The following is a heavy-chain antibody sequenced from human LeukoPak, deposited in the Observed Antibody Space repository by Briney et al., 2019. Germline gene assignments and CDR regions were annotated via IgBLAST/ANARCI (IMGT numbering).Heavy chain of an antibody. Sequence: GGSLRLSCAASGFTFSSYAMSWVRQAPGKGLEWVSAISGSGGSTYYADSVKGRFTISRDSSKNTLYLQMNSLRAEDTAVYYCAKDGDSGSYLDYWGQGTLVTVSS. D-gene: IGHD1-26*01. CDR2: ISGSGGST. J-gene: IGHJ4*02. CDR1: GFTFSSYA. V-gene: IGHV3-23*01. CDR3: AKDGDSGSYLDY.